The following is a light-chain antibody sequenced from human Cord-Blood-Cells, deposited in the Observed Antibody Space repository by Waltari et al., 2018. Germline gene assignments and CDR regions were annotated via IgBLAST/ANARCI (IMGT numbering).Light chain of an antibody. CDR3: SSYTSSSTLV. J-gene: IGLJ2*01. Sequence: QSALTQPASVSGSPGQSITISCTGTSSDVGGYNYVSWYQQHPGKAPKLMIYDVSNQPAGVSNRLAGSKSGNTASLTISGRQAEDEADYYCSSYTSSSTLVFGGGTKLTVL. V-gene: IGLV2-14*01. CDR2: DVS. CDR1: SSDVGGYNY.